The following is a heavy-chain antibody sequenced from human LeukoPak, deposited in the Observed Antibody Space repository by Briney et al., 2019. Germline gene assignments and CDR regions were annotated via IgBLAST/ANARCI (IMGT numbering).Heavy chain of an antibody. CDR2: VYHSGSR. Sequence: PSETLSLTCTVSGASIYLFYWSWIRQPPGKGLEWIGYVYHSGSRSYNPSLKSRVTISEDTSNNQISLKLSSVTAADTAVYYCASSQWVVPGSHWGQGTLVTVSS. J-gene: IGHJ4*02. CDR1: GASIYLFY. D-gene: IGHD6-19*01. CDR3: ASSQWVVPGSH. V-gene: IGHV4-59*08.